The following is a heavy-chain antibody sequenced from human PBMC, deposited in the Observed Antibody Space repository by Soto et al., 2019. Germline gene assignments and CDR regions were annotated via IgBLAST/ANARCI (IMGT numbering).Heavy chain of an antibody. CDR3: ARYDSSGYYFSFDY. V-gene: IGHV4-31*03. J-gene: IGHJ4*02. CDR1: GGSISSGGYY. Sequence: PSETLSLTCTVSGGSISSGGYYWSWIRQHPGKGLEWIGYIYYSGSTYYNPSLKSRVTISEDTSKNQFSLKLSSVTAADTAVDYCARYDSSGYYFSFDYWGQGTLATVSS. CDR2: IYYSGST. D-gene: IGHD3-22*01.